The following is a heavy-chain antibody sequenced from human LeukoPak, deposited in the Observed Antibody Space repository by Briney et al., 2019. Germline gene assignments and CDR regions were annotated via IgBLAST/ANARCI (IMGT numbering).Heavy chain of an antibody. V-gene: IGHV4-31*03. CDR3: ARVALYDSSGYNYFDY. J-gene: IGHJ4*02. CDR1: GGSISSGGYY. Sequence: SETLSLTCTVSGGSISSGGYYWSWIRQHPGKGLEWIGYIYYSGSTYYNPSLKSRVTISVDTSKNQFSLKLSSVTAADTAVYYCARVALYDSSGYNYFDYWGQGTLVTVSS. D-gene: IGHD3-22*01. CDR2: IYYSGST.